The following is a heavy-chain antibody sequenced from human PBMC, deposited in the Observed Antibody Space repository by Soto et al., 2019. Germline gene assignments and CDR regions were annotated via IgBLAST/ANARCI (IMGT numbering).Heavy chain of an antibody. J-gene: IGHJ4*02. D-gene: IGHD2-2*01. Sequence: GGSLRLSCAGSGFKFYSYAMTWVRQAPGKGLEWVSGVSASGGNTYYVDSVKGRFTISRDNSKNTLYLQMNSLRAEDTAVYYCATDYLTYRSTTRCPLESWGQGTQVTVSS. CDR2: VSASGGNT. CDR3: ATDYLTYRSTTRCPLES. CDR1: GFKFYSYA. V-gene: IGHV3-23*01.